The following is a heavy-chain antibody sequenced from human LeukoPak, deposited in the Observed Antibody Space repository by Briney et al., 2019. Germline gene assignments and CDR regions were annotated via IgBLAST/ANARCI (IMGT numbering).Heavy chain of an antibody. V-gene: IGHV4-39*01. J-gene: IGHJ3*02. CDR2: IYYSGST. D-gene: IGHD2-2*01. CDR1: GGSISSINYY. CDR3: ARLTKVPAAARPGAFQI. Sequence: PSETLSLTCSVSGGSISSINYYWGWIRQPPGKGLEWIGAIYYSGSTYYNPSLKSRVTISVDTSNNQFSLKLSSMAAADTAVYYCARLTKVPAAARPGAFQIWGQGTLVTVSS.